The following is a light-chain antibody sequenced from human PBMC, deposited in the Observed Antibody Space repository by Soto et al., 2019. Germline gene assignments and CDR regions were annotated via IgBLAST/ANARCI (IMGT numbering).Light chain of an antibody. J-gene: IGKJ4*01. CDR3: QQYNKWPLT. CDR1: QPVNNN. CDR2: GVS. V-gene: IGKV3-15*01. Sequence: IVMTQSPATLSVSPGDRATLSCRSSQPVNNNLAWYQHKPGQAPKLLIYGVSTRATGIPARISGSGSETQFTLTISTLQSEDFGFYYCQQYNKWPLTFGGGTKV.